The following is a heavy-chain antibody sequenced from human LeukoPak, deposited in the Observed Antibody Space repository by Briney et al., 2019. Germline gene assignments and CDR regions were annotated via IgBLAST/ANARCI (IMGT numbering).Heavy chain of an antibody. CDR2: IIPIFGTA. D-gene: IGHD2-21*02. Sequence: GASVKVSCKASGGTFSSYAISWVRQAPGQGLEWMGGIIPIFGTANYAQKFQGRVTITADESTSTAYMELSSLRSEDTAVYYCARSPYCCGGDCNYYYGMDVWGQGTTVTVSS. CDR1: GGTFSSYA. V-gene: IGHV1-69*13. J-gene: IGHJ6*02. CDR3: ARSPYCCGGDCNYYYGMDV.